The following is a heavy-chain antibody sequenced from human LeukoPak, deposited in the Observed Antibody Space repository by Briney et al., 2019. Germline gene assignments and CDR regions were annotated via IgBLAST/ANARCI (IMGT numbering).Heavy chain of an antibody. D-gene: IGHD6-19*01. CDR2: IYYSGST. CDR1: GGSISSYC. Sequence: PSETLSLTCTVSGGSISSYCWSWIRQPPGKGLEWIGYIYYSGSTNYNPSLKSRVTISVDTSKNQFSLKLSSVTAADTAVYYCARVAVAGPHCHFDLWGRGSLVTVSS. V-gene: IGHV4-59*01. J-gene: IGHJ2*01. CDR3: ARVAVAGPHCHFDL.